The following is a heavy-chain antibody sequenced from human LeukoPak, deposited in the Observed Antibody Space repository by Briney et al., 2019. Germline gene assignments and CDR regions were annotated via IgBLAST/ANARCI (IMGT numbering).Heavy chain of an antibody. D-gene: IGHD2-15*01. CDR1: GFTFSSYW. V-gene: IGHV3-7*01. CDR3: ARFRYCSGGSCYYYFDY. J-gene: IGHJ4*02. CDR2: IKHDGSEK. Sequence: GGSLRLSCAASGFTFSSYWMSWVRQATGKGLEWVANIKHDGSEKYYVDSVKGRFTISRDNAKNSLYLQMNSLRAEDTAVYYCARFRYCSGGSCYYYFDYWGQGTLVTVSS.